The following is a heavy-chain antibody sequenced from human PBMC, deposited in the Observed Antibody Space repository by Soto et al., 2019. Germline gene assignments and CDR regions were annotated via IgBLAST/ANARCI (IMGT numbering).Heavy chain of an antibody. CDR3: ARANDYIWGSLPCDY. D-gene: IGHD3-16*01. CDR1: GFTFSSYW. Sequence: GGSLRLSCAASGFTFSSYWMSWVRQAPGKGLEWVANIKQDGSEKYYVDSVKGRFTISRDNAKNSLYLQMNSLRAEDTAVYYCARANDYIWGSLPCDYWGQGTLVTVSS. V-gene: IGHV3-7*01. CDR2: IKQDGSEK. J-gene: IGHJ4*02.